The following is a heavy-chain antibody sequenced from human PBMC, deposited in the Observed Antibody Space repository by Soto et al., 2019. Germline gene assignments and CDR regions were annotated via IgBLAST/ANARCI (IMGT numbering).Heavy chain of an antibody. V-gene: IGHV1-8*01. CDR1: GYTLTSYD. J-gene: IGHJ4*02. Sequence: ASVKVSCKASGYTLTSYDINWVRQAAGQGLEWLGWMDPNSLNTGSAQRFQGRVTMTRNTSINTVYMELTSLRSDDTAVYYCARGRIMSGTPSFDIWGQGTLVTVSS. CDR3: ARGRIMSGTPSFDI. D-gene: IGHD1-1*01. CDR2: MDPNSLNT.